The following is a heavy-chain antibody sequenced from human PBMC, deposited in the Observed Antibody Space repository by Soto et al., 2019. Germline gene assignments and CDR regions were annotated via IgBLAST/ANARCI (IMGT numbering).Heavy chain of an antibody. V-gene: IGHV3-66*01. D-gene: IGHD1-26*01. CDR3: GRDKDVGATEY. CDR2: IYSGGST. Sequence: EVQLVESGGGLVQPGGSLRLSCAASGFTVSNNYMSWVRQAPGKGLEWVAVIYSGGSTYYADSVKGRFIISRDNSENTLFLQMNSLRGEDTAVYYCGRDKDVGATEYWGQGTLVTVS. CDR1: GFTVSNNY. J-gene: IGHJ4*02.